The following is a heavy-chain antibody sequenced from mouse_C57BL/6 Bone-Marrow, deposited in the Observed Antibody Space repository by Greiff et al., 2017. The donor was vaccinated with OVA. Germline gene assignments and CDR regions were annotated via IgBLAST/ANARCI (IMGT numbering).Heavy chain of an antibody. D-gene: IGHD2-5*01. Sequence: EVMLVESGAELVRPGASVKLSCTASGFNIKDDYMHWVKQRPEQGLEWIGWIDPENGDTEYASKFQGKATITADTSSNTAYLQLSSLTSEDTAVYYCTTGGSNYVRFAYWGQGTLVTVSA. J-gene: IGHJ3*01. V-gene: IGHV14-4*01. CDR3: TTGGSNYVRFAY. CDR1: GFNIKDDY. CDR2: IDPENGDT.